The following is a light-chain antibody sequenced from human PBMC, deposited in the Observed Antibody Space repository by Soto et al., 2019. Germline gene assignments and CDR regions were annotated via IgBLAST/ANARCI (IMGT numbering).Light chain of an antibody. V-gene: IGKV3-15*01. Sequence: ERLLTQSPATLSVSPGERATLSCRASQSVSTNLAWYQHKPGQAPRLLIYDASTRATGVPARFSGSGSGTEFTLTISSLQSEDFATYYCQQTYSAPPHTFGGGTKVEIK. J-gene: IGKJ4*01. CDR2: DAS. CDR3: QQTYSAPPHT. CDR1: QSVSTN.